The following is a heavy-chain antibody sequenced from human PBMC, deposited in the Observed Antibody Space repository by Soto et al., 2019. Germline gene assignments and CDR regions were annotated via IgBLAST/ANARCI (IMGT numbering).Heavy chain of an antibody. D-gene: IGHD2-15*01. Sequence: ASVKVSCKASGGTFSSYTISWVRQAPGQGLEWMGRIIPILGIANYAQKFQGRVTITADKSPSTAYMELSSLRSEDTAVYYCARSVPSSCSGGSCYPQEYYYYYYMDVWGKGTTVTVSS. J-gene: IGHJ6*03. CDR1: GGTFSSYT. V-gene: IGHV1-69*02. CDR2: IIPILGIA. CDR3: ARSVPSSCSGGSCYPQEYYYYYYMDV.